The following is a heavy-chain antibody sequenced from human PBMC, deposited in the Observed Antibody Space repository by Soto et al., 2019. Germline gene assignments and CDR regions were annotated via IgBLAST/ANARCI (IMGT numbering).Heavy chain of an antibody. J-gene: IGHJ4*02. V-gene: IGHV1-3*01. CDR2: INPANGNT. Sequence: ASVKVSCKVTGYTYIAYAMHWVRQAPGRRLEWMGWINPANGNTKYSQTFQGKLTITWDTSATTAYMEITSLRSEDTTVYFCALSHKGFCSPTACPGDYDSWGQGTLVTVSS. CDR3: ALSHKGFCSPTACPGDYDS. CDR1: GYTYIAYA. D-gene: IGHD2-15*01.